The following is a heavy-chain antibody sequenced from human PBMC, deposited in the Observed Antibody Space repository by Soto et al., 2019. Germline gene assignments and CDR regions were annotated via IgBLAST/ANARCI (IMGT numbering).Heavy chain of an antibody. CDR3: ARSMKYDFWSGYYRDVGWFDP. V-gene: IGHV4-61*08. CDR1: GGSISSGDYY. J-gene: IGHJ5*02. D-gene: IGHD3-3*01. CDR2: IYYSGST. Sequence: PSETLSLTCTVSGGSISSGDYYWSWIRQPPGKGLEWIGYIYYSGSTNYNPSLKSRVTISVDTSKNQFSLKLSSVTAADTAVYYCARSMKYDFWSGYYRDVGWFDPWGQGTLVTVSS.